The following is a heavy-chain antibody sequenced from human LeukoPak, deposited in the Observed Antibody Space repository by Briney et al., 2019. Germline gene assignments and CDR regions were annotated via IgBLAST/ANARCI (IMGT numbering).Heavy chain of an antibody. V-gene: IGHV5-10-1*01. J-gene: IGHJ4*02. CDR1: GYSLTSYL. CDR2: FDPSDSYH. Sequence: MPGEALKISCNGSGYSLTSYLISWVRQMPGKGLDWMGRFDPSDSYHNCSPYVQAHVTISADKTISTAYLQWSRLKASSTAMYYCAKRGKGGSGIGRATIDYWGQGTLVTVSS. D-gene: IGHD3-10*01. CDR3: AKRGKGGSGIGRATIDY.